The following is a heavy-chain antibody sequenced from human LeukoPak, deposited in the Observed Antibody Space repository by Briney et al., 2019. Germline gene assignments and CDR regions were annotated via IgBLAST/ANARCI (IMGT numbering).Heavy chain of an antibody. CDR1: GGSISSGGYC. J-gene: IGHJ4*02. Sequence: SQTLSLTCTVSGGSISSGGYCWRWIRQHPGKGLEWIGYIYYSGSTYYNPSLKSRVTISVDTSKNQFSLRLSSVTAADTAVYYCARGYCSGGSCYPFDYWGQGTLVTVSS. V-gene: IGHV4-31*03. D-gene: IGHD2-15*01. CDR2: IYYSGST. CDR3: ARGYCSGGSCYPFDY.